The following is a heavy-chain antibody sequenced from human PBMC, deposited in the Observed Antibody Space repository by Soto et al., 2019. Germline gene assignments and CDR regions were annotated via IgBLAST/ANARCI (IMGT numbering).Heavy chain of an antibody. CDR1: GFTFSDNW. CDR2: IKTDGSEK. V-gene: IGHV3-7*05. Sequence: EVQLVESGGGLVQPGGSLRLSCAASGFTFSDNWMSWVLQAPGKGLECVANIKTDGSEKYYVDPVKGRFTISRDNAKNSLYLQMNSLRAEDTAVYYCATSMGRGGNDYWGQGTLVAVSS. D-gene: IGHD3-10*01. CDR3: ATSMGRGGNDY. J-gene: IGHJ4*02.